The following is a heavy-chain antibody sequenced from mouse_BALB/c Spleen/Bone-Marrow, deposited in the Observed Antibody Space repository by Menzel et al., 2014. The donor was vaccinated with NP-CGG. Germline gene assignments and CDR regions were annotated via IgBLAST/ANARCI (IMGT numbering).Heavy chain of an antibody. CDR2: IFPGSGNT. CDR3: ARSGYVGNYPYFDY. J-gene: IGHJ2*01. CDR1: GYSFTSYY. V-gene: IGHV1-66*01. Sequence: VQGVESGPELVKPGASVKISCKASGYSFTSYYIHWVKQRPGQGLEWIGWIFPGSGNTKYNEKFKGKATLTADTSSSTAYMQLSSLTSEDSAFYFCARSGYVGNYPYFDYWGQGTTLTVSS. D-gene: IGHD2-1*01.